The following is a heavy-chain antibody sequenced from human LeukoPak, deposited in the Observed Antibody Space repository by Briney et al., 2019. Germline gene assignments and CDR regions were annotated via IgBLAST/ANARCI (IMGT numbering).Heavy chain of an antibody. V-gene: IGHV1-69*02. CDR3: ARGGGWYQLLWWFDP. Sequence: SVKVSCXASGGTFSSYTISWVRQAPGQGLEWMGRIIPILGIANYAQKFQGRVTMTRDTSISTAYMELSRLRSDDTAVYYCARGGGWYQLLWWFDPWGQGTLVTVSS. D-gene: IGHD2-2*01. CDR2: IIPILGIA. CDR1: GGTFSSYT. J-gene: IGHJ5*02.